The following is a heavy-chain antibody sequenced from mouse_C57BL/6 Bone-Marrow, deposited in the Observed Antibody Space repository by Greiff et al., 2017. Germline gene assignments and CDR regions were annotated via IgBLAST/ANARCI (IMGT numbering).Heavy chain of an antibody. CDR1: GYTFTSYW. CDR3: ARSYRSWFAY. Sequence: VQLQQPGAELVRPGSSVKLSCKASGYTFTSYWMHWVKQRPIQGLEWIGNIDPSDSETHYNQKFKDKATLTVNKSSSTAYMQLSSLTSEDAAVYYGARSYRSWFAYWGQGTLVTVS. V-gene: IGHV1-52*01. J-gene: IGHJ3*01. CDR2: IDPSDSET. D-gene: IGHD2-14*01.